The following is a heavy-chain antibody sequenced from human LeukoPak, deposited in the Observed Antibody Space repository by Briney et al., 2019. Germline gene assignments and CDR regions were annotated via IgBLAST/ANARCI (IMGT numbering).Heavy chain of an antibody. J-gene: IGHJ4*02. V-gene: IGHV1-46*01. CDR1: GYTFTSYY. Sequence: GASVKVSCKASGYTFTSYYMHWVRQAPGQGLEWMGIIDPSGGSTSYAQKFQGRVTMTRDTSTSTVYMELSSLRSEDTAVYYCARDNIVGAIDYWGQGTLVTVSS. CDR2: IDPSGGST. D-gene: IGHD1-26*01. CDR3: ARDNIVGAIDY.